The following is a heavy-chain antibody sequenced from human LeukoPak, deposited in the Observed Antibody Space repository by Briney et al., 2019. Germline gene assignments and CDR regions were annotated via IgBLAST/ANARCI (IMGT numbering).Heavy chain of an antibody. J-gene: IGHJ4*02. CDR2: ISGSGGST. Sequence: PGGSLRLSXAASGFTFSSYAMSWVCQAPGKGLEWVSAISGSGGSTYYADSVKGRFTISRDNSKNTLYLQMNSLRAEDTAVYYCARGPEHIDYWGQGTLVTVSS. V-gene: IGHV3-23*01. CDR3: ARGPEHIDY. D-gene: IGHD1/OR15-1a*01. CDR1: GFTFSSYA.